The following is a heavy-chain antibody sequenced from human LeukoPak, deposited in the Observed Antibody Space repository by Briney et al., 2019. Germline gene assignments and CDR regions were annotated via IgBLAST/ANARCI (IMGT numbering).Heavy chain of an antibody. Sequence: GGSLRLSCAASGFTFSSYSMDWVRQAPGKGLEWVSSIRSSSSYIYYADSVKGRFTISRDNANNSLYLQMSSLRAEDTAVYYCAGSSSSSWKFDYWGQGTLVTVSS. CDR2: IRSSSSYI. V-gene: IGHV3-21*01. CDR3: AGSSSSSWKFDY. J-gene: IGHJ4*02. D-gene: IGHD6-13*01. CDR1: GFTFSSYS.